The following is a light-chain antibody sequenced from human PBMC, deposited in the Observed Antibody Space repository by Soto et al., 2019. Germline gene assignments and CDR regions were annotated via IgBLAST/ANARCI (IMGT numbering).Light chain of an antibody. CDR1: QSLLRSDGYSS. J-gene: IGKJ4*01. CDR2: LGS. Sequence: DIVMTQSPVSLPVTPGEPAFISCRSSQSLLRSDGYSSLDWYRQKSGQSPQLLIHLGSIRASGVPDRISGSGSGTDFTLKISSLEPEDFAVYYCQQRSNWPPGLTFGGGTKVEIK. V-gene: IGKV2-28*01. CDR3: QQRSNWPPGLT.